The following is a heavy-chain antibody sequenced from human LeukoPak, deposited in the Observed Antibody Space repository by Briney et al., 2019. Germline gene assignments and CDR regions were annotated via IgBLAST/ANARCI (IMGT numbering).Heavy chain of an antibody. CDR1: GFTFSNYG. CDR2: IRYDGTDK. D-gene: IGHD6-13*01. CDR3: ATRIAAAGTY. J-gene: IGHJ4*02. Sequence: GGSLRLSCAASGFTFSNYGMHWVRQAPGKGLEWVAFIRYDGTDKYYADSVKGRFTISRDNSKNTLYLQMNSLRAEDTAVYYCATRIAAAGTYWGQGTLVTVSS. V-gene: IGHV3-30*02.